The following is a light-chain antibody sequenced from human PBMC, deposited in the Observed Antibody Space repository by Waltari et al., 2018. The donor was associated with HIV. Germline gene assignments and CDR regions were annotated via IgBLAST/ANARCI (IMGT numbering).Light chain of an antibody. CDR3: TSYVSSASPE. CDR2: EVT. V-gene: IGLV2-14*01. Sequence: QSALPQPASVSGSPGQSITISCTGTSSDINYETYVSWYQHHPGNAPKVIISEVTNRPSGVSSRFSGSKSGNTATLTISGLQAEDEADYFCTSYVSSASPEFGGWTRLTVL. J-gene: IGLJ3*02. CDR1: SSDINYETY.